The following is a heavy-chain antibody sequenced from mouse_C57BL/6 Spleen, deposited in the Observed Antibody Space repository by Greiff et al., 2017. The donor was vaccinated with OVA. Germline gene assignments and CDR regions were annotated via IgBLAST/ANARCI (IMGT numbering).Heavy chain of an antibody. V-gene: IGHV1-80*01. J-gene: IGHJ4*01. CDR2: IYPGDGDT. Sequence: QVQLQQPGTELVKPGASVKLSCKASGYTFTSYWMNWVKQRPGQGLEWIGQIYPGDGDTNYNGKFKGKATLTADKSSSTAYMQLSSLTSEDSAVYFCARGTIYDDYDPYAMDYWGQGNSVSVSS. CDR1: GYTFTSYW. CDR3: ARGTIYDDYDPYAMDY. D-gene: IGHD2-4*01.